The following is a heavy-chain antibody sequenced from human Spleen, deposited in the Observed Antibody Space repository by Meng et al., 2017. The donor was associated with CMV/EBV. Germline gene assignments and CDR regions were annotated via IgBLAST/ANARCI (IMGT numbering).Heavy chain of an antibody. J-gene: IGHJ6*02. D-gene: IGHD2-15*01. CDR3: ARVKRYCTGGSCSSTGYYGMDV. V-gene: IGHV1-2*02. CDR2: INPNSGGT. Sequence: SVKVSCKASEYTFTDYYIHWVRRAPGQGLEYMGWINPNSGGTGYPQKFQGRVTMTRDTSITTAYMELSRLRSDDMAVYYCARVKRYCTGGSCSSTGYYGMDVWGQGTTVTVSS. CDR1: EYTFTDYY.